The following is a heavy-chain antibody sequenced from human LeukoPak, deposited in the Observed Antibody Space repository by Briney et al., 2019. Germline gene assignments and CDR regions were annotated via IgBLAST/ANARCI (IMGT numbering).Heavy chain of an antibody. CDR2: INHSGST. J-gene: IGHJ4*02. CDR3: ARGSSRYYYDSSGHSY. V-gene: IGHV4-34*01. CDR1: GGSFSGYY. Sequence: SETLSLTCAVYGGSFSGYYWSWIRQPPGKGLEWIGEINHSGSTNYNPSLKSRVTISVDTSNNQFSLKLSSVTAADTAVYYCARGSSRYYYDSSGHSYWGQGTLVTVSS. D-gene: IGHD3-22*01.